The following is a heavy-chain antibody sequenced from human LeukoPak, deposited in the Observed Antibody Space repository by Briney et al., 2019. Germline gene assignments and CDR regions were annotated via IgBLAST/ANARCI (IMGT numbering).Heavy chain of an antibody. J-gene: IGHJ6*04. CDR1: GGSFSGYY. D-gene: IGHD6-13*01. Sequence: SETLSLTCAVYGGSFSGYYWSWIRQPPGKGLEWIGEINHSGSTNYNPSLKSRVTISVDTSKSQFSLKLSSVTAADTAVYYCARIAGYSRVYYYYYYGMDVWGKGTTVTVSS. CDR2: INHSGST. V-gene: IGHV4-34*01. CDR3: ARIAGYSRVYYYYYYGMDV.